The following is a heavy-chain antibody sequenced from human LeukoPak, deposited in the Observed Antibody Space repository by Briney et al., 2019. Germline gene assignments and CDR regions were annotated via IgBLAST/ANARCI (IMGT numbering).Heavy chain of an antibody. V-gene: IGHV4-34*01. CDR2: INHSGST. J-gene: IGHJ3*02. Sequence: SETLSLTCAVSGGSISSYYWSWIRQPPGKGLEWIGEINHSGSTNYNPSLKSRVTISVDTSKNQFSLKLSSVTAADTAVYYCAVGDAFDIWGQGTMVTVSS. CDR3: AVGDAFDI. CDR1: GGSISSYY. D-gene: IGHD1-26*01.